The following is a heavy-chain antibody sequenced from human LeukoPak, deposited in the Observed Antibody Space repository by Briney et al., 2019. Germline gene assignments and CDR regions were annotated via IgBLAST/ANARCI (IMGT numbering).Heavy chain of an antibody. CDR3: AREVVVTPGHEDY. V-gene: IGHV1-18*01. J-gene: IGHJ4*02. CDR2: ISAYNTNT. Sequence: ASVKVSCKASGYTFTTYGITWVRQAPGQGLEWMGWISAYNTNTNYAQKVQGRVTVTTDTSTSTAYMELRSLRSDDTAVYYCAREVVVTPGHEDYWGQGTLVTVSS. D-gene: IGHD4-23*01. CDR1: GYTFTTYG.